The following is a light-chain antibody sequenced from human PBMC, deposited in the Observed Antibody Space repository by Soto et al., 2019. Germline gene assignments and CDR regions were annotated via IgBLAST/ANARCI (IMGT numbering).Light chain of an antibody. CDR1: TGAVTSGHY. J-gene: IGLJ3*02. Sequence: QAVVTQETSLTVSPGGTVTLTCGSSTGAVTSGHYPYWFQQKPGQAPRTLIFDTDSKHSWTPARFSGSLLGGKAALTLSGAQPEDEADYYCLLSYSGAWVFGGGTQLTVL. CDR2: DTD. V-gene: IGLV7-46*01. CDR3: LLSYSGAWV.